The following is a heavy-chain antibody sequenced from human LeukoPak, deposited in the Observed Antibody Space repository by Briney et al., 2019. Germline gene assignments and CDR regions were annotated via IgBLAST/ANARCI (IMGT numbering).Heavy chain of an antibody. J-gene: IGHJ4*02. V-gene: IGHV3-23*01. Sequence: GGSLRLSCAAPGFTFSSYAMSWVRQAPGKGLEWVSAISGGGGDTYYADSVKGRFSISRDNSKNTLYLQMNSLRAGDTAVYYCAKRAPYTTGWFFDYWGQGTLVTVSS. CDR3: AKRAPYTTGWFFDY. CDR2: ISGGGGDT. CDR1: GFTFSSYA. D-gene: IGHD6-19*01.